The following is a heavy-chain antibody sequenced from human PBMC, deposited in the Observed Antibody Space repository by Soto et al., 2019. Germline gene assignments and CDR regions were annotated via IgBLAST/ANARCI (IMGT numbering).Heavy chain of an antibody. V-gene: IGHV1-18*01. D-gene: IGHD3-10*01. CDR2: TSGDNGIT. CDR1: GYTFTKYG. CDR3: ARAFWFGESSI. J-gene: IGHJ3*02. Sequence: QVRLVQSGAEVKKTGASVKVSCKASGYTFTKYGISWVRQVPGQGLEWMGWTSGDNGITNYAQNLQGRFTMTTDTSTSTAYMGLRSVRSDDTAVYYCARAFWFGESSIWGQGTMVTVSS.